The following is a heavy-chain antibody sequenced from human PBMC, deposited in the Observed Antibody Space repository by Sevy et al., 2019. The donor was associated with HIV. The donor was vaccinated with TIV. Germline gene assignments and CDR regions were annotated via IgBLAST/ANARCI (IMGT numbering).Heavy chain of an antibody. V-gene: IGHV3-15*01. CDR1: GFSFKNVW. CDR3: ATALGAGAAGSFEF. D-gene: IGHD1-26*01. J-gene: IGHJ3*01. CDR2: AKRKSDGGSI. Sequence: GGSLRLSCAGSGFSFKNVWMTWVRQTPGKGLEWVGHAKRKSDGGSIDYGSPVNGRFTISRDDSKDMLYLQMSSLKTEDTGVYYCATALGAGAAGSFEFWGQCTMVTVSS.